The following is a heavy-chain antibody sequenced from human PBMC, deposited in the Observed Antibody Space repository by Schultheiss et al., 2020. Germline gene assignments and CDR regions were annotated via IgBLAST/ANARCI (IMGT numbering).Heavy chain of an antibody. J-gene: IGHJ5*02. CDR2: ISGSGGST. Sequence: GGSLRLSCAASGFTFSSYAMSWVRQAPGKGLEWVSAISGSGGSTYYADSVKGRFTISRDNSKNTLYLQMNSLRAEDTAVYYCARDLRYYGSGSYYTEPVGWFDPWGQGTLVTVSS. V-gene: IGHV3-23*01. D-gene: IGHD3-10*01. CDR1: GFTFSSYA. CDR3: ARDLRYYGSGSYYTEPVGWFDP.